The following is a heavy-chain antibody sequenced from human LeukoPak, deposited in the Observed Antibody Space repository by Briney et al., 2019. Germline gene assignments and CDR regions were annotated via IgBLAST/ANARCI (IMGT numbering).Heavy chain of an antibody. CDR2: IYHSGST. CDR3: ARQGYDSSGWPFDY. D-gene: IGHD3-22*01. J-gene: IGHJ4*02. Sequence: SETLSLTCTVSGGSISSYYWSWIRQPPGKGLEWIGYIYHSGSTNYNPSLKSRVTISVDTSKNQFSLKLSSVTAADTAVYYCARQGYDSSGWPFDYWGQGTLVTVSS. CDR1: GGSISSYY. V-gene: IGHV4-59*01.